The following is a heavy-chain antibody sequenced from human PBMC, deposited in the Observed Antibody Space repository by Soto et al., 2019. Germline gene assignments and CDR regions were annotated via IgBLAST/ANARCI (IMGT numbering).Heavy chain of an antibody. V-gene: IGHV1-3*01. CDR2: INAGNANT. CDR3: ARGPLRNWFDP. CDR1: GHTFTSYA. Sequence: ASVKVSCKASGHTFTSYAMHWVRQAPGQGLEWMGWINAGNANTKYSQKFQGRVTITRDTSASTAYMELSSLRSEDTAVYYCARGPLRNWFDPWGQGTLVTVSS. J-gene: IGHJ5*02.